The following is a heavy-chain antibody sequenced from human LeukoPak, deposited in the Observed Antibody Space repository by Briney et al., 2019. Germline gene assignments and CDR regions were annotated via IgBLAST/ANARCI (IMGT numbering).Heavy chain of an antibody. V-gene: IGHV3-30*04. CDR2: ISYDGSDK. D-gene: IGHD3-10*01. CDR1: GFTFSSYA. J-gene: IGHJ4*02. CDR3: AREVDTMVRGALGY. Sequence: GGSLRLSCAASGFTFSSYAMHWVRQAPGKGLEWVAVISYDGSDKYYADSVKGRFTISRDNSKNTLYLQMNSLRAEDTAVYYCAREVDTMVRGALGYWGQGTLVTVSS.